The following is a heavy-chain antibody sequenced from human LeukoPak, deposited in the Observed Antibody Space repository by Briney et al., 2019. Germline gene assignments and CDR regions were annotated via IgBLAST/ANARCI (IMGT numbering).Heavy chain of an antibody. J-gene: IGHJ6*03. D-gene: IGHD5-18*01. CDR3: ARTEESGYSYRYFGYYYYMDV. CDR2: IHHSGST. CDR1: GYFISSGYY. V-gene: IGHV4-38-2*02. Sequence: SETLSLTCTVSGYFISSGYYWGWIRQPPGKGLQWIGSIHHSGSTYYNPSLKSRVTISVDTSKNQSSLKLSSVTAADTAVYYCARTEESGYSYRYFGYYYYMDVWGKGTTVTVSS.